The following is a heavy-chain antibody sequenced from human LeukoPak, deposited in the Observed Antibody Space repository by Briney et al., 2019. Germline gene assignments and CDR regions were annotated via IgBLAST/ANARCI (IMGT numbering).Heavy chain of an antibody. CDR2: IIPIFGTA. CDR1: GGTFSSYA. J-gene: IGHJ4*02. Sequence: SVKVSCKASGGTFSSYAISWVRKAPGPGLEWMGRIIPIFGTANYAQKIQGRVTITTDESTSTACMELSSLRSEYTAVYYCARAMVREVITSFDYWGQGTLVTVSS. D-gene: IGHD3-10*01. V-gene: IGHV1-69*05. CDR3: ARAMVREVITSFDY.